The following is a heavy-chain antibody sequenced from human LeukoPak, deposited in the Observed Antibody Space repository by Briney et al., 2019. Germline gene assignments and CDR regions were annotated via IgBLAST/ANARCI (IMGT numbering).Heavy chain of an antibody. CDR3: ASGPRYCSSTSCSYFDY. CDR2: ISAYNGNT. D-gene: IGHD2-2*01. CDR1: GYTFTIYG. V-gene: IGHV1-18*01. J-gene: IGHJ4*02. Sequence: ASVKVSCKAAGYTFTIYGISWERQGPGQGLEWMGWISAYNGNTNYAQKLQGRGTMTTDTSTSTAYMELRRLRSDDTAVYYCASGPRYCSSTSCSYFDYWGQGTLVTVSS.